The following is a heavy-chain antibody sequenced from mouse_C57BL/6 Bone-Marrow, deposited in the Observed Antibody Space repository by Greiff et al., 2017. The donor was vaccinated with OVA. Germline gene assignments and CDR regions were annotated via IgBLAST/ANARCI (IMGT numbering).Heavy chain of an antibody. CDR1: GFSLTSYA. CDR2: IWTGGGT. CDR3: ARGGTTVVATWDFDV. D-gene: IGHD1-1*01. V-gene: IGHV2-9-1*01. Sequence: VQLQQSGPGLVAPSQRLSITCTVSGFSLTSYAISWVRQPPGKGLEWLGVIWTGGGTNYNSALKSRLSISKDNSKSQVFLKMNSLQTDDTARYYCARGGTTVVATWDFDVWGTGTTVTVSS. J-gene: IGHJ1*03.